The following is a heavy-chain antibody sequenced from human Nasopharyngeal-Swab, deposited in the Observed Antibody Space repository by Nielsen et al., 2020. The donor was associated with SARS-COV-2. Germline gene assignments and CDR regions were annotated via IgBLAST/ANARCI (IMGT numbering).Heavy chain of an antibody. CDR3: ARALNGYFDL. Sequence: GESLKISCAASGFTFSSYWMHWVRQDPGKGLVWVSRVNNDGSNTNYADSVKGRFTISRDNAKNTLYLQMNSLRAEDTALYYRARALNGYFDLWGRGTLVAVSS. V-gene: IGHV3-74*01. J-gene: IGHJ2*01. CDR2: VNNDGSNT. CDR1: GFTFSSYW.